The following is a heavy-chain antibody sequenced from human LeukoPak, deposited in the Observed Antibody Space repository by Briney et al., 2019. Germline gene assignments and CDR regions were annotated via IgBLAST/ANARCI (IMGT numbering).Heavy chain of an antibody. CDR1: GYTFTRYD. Sequence: GASVKVSCKASGYTFTRYDINWVRQATGQGLGWMGWMNPNSGNTGYAQKFPGRVTRTRHTSISTAYMELSSLRSEDTAVYYCARSTAARRLLWFGELNQYFDYWGQGTLVTVSS. CDR3: ARSTAARRLLWFGELNQYFDY. J-gene: IGHJ4*02. D-gene: IGHD3-10*01. V-gene: IGHV1-8*01. CDR2: MNPNSGNT.